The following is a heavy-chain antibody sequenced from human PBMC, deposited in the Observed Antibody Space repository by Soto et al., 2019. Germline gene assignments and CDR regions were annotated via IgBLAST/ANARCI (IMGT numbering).Heavy chain of an antibody. D-gene: IGHD2-15*01. Sequence: QVHLVESGGGLVKPGGSLRLSCAASGFTFSDYYMIWIRQAPGKGLECVSYISYSGSYTKYADSVRGRFTISRDNALNSVYLQMDSLRAEDTAVYYCARGDTWTTLHYYYGVDVWGQGTTVTVSS. CDR2: ISYSGSYT. J-gene: IGHJ6*02. CDR1: GFTFSDYY. CDR3: ARGDTWTTLHYYYGVDV. V-gene: IGHV3-11*05.